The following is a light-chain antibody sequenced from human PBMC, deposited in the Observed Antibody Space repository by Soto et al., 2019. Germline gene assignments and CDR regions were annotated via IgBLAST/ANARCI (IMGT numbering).Light chain of an antibody. V-gene: IGLV2-18*02. CDR2: EVS. CDR3: SSYTTSSTYV. CDR1: SSVVGSYNR. Sequence: QSVLTQPPSVSGSPGQSVTISCTGTSSVVGSYNRVSWYQQPPGTAPKLMIYEVSNRPSGVPDRFSGSKSGNTASLTISGLQAEDETDYYCSSYTTSSTYVFGTGTKVTFL. J-gene: IGLJ1*01.